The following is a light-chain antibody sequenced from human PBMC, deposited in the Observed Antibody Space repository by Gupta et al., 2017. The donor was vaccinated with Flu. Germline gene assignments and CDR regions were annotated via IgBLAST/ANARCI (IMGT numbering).Light chain of an antibody. Sequence: IQMTQPPSTLSASVGDRVTIPCRASQSISSWLAWYQQKPGKPPKLLIYMASTLDTGVPSRFAGSGSGTEFTLTISSLQPDDFATYYCQEDNRYSWTFGQGTKVEIK. V-gene: IGKV1-5*03. CDR1: QSISSW. CDR2: MAS. CDR3: QEDNRYSWT. J-gene: IGKJ1*01.